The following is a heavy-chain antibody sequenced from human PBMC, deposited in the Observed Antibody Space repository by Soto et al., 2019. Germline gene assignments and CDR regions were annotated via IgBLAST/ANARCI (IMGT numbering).Heavy chain of an antibody. CDR1: GFTFSSYA. V-gene: IGHV3-23*01. J-gene: IGHJ5*02. D-gene: IGHD1-26*01. Sequence: GGSLRLSCAASGFTFSSYAMSWVRQAPGKGLEWVSAISGSGGSTYYADSVKGRFTISRDNSKNTLYLQMNSLRAEGTAVYYCAKDGGKITWFDPWGQGTLVTVSS. CDR3: AKDGGKITWFDP. CDR2: ISGSGGST.